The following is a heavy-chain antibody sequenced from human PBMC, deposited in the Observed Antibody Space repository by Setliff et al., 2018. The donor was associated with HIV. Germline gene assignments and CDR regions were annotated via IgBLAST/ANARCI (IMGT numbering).Heavy chain of an antibody. CDR1: GGTFSTYV. Sequence: GASVKVSCKTSGGTFSTYVISWVRQAPGQGLEWMGGIITIFGTPNYAQKFQDRVTITADESTTTVYMELNSLRAEDTAVYYCAREESASSWGYYHYYMDVWGKGTTVTVSS. V-gene: IGHV1-69*13. J-gene: IGHJ6*03. CDR3: AREESASSWGYYHYYMDV. D-gene: IGHD3-16*01. CDR2: IITIFGTP.